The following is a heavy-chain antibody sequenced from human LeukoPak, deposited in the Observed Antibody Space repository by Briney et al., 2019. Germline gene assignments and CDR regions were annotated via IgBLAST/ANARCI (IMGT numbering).Heavy chain of an antibody. Sequence: KPSETLSLTCTVSGGSISSGSYYWSWIRQPAGKGLEWIGRIYTSGSTNYNPSLKSRVTISVDTSKNQFSLKLSSVTAADTAVYYCARVRPYYDSSGYTPYYFDYWGQGTLVTVSS. CDR2: IYTSGST. CDR3: ARVRPYYDSSGYTPYYFDY. V-gene: IGHV4-61*02. D-gene: IGHD3-22*01. CDR1: GGSISSGSYY. J-gene: IGHJ4*02.